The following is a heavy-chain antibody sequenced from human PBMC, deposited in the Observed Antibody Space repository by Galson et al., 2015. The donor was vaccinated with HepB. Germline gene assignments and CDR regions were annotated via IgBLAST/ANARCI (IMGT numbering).Heavy chain of an antibody. J-gene: IGHJ6*02. Sequence: SVKVSCKASGGTFSSYTISWVRQAPGQGLEWMGRIIPILGIANYAQKFQGRVTITADKSTSTAYMELSSLRSEDTAVYYCARGGSGADYDFWGGYPGSYYYGMDVWGQGTTVTVSS. CDR2: IIPILGIA. CDR1: GGTFSSYT. D-gene: IGHD3-3*01. CDR3: ARGGSGADYDFWGGYPGSYYYGMDV. V-gene: IGHV1-69*02.